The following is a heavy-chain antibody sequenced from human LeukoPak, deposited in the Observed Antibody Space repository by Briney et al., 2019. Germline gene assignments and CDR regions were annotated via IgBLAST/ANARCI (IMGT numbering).Heavy chain of an antibody. CDR1: GYTFTGYY. Sequence: GASVKVSCKASGYTFTGYYMHWVRQAPGQGLEWMGWINPNSGGTNYAQKFQGRVTMTRDTSISTAYMELSRLRSDDTAVYYCAREGAGIWIVVPAASFDYWGQGTLVTVSS. CDR3: AREGAGIWIVVPAASFDY. D-gene: IGHD2-2*01. CDR2: INPNSGGT. J-gene: IGHJ4*02. V-gene: IGHV1-2*02.